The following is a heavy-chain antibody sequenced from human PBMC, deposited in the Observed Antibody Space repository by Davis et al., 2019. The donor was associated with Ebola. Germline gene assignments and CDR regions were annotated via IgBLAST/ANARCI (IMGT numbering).Heavy chain of an antibody. D-gene: IGHD1-1*01. CDR1: GYTFTNYG. Sequence: ASVTVSCKASGYTFTNYGITWVRQAPGQGLEWMGWINPHNGNTNYAQNVQGRVTMTTDTSTSTAYLEVGSLRSDDTAVYYCARAQFPTTSDHWGQGTLVTVSS. J-gene: IGHJ4*02. V-gene: IGHV1-18*04. CDR3: ARAQFPTTSDH. CDR2: INPHNGNT.